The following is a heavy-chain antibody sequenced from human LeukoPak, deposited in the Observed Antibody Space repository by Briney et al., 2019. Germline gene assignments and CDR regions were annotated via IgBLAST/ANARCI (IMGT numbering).Heavy chain of an antibody. CDR3: AREKGTMAREMAHET. D-gene: IGHD3-10*01. Sequence: GGSLRLSCAASGFTFSSYEMNWVRQAPGKGLDWVSYISSSGNTIYYADSVKGRFTISRDNAKNSLYLQMNSLRAEDTAVYYCAREKGTMAREMAHETWGQGTMVTVSS. J-gene: IGHJ3*01. CDR2: ISSSGNTI. V-gene: IGHV3-48*03. CDR1: GFTFSSYE.